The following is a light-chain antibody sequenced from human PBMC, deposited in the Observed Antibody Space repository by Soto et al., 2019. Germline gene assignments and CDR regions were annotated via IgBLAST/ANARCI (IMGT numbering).Light chain of an antibody. CDR3: QHYKTYSRT. Sequence: DIQMTQSPSSLSGSIGDRVTITCQASQDISNFLNWYQQKPGKAPNLLIYDGSTLATGAPSRFSGGGFGTHFTLTISSLQPDDSATYYCQHYKTYSRTFGQGTKVDIK. CDR2: DGS. J-gene: IGKJ1*01. CDR1: QDISNF. V-gene: IGKV1-33*01.